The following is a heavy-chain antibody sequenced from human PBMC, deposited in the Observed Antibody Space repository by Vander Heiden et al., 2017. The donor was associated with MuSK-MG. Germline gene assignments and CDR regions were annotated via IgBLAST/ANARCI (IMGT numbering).Heavy chain of an antibody. CDR2: ITGSGGSK. V-gene: IGHV3-23*01. J-gene: IGHJ3*02. Sequence: EVHLLESGGGLVQPGGSLRLSCAGSGFSFVSYAMNWVRQAPGKGLEWVSSITGSGGSKFYADSVRGRFSISRDNSKNTVYLQMHNLRDDDTAIYYCARDSSSSSIGGDAFDIWGQGTMVTVSS. D-gene: IGHD6-13*01. CDR3: ARDSSSSSIGGDAFDI. CDR1: GFSFVSYA.